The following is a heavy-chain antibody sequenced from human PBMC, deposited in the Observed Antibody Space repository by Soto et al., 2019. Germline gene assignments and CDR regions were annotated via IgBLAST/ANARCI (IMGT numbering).Heavy chain of an antibody. CDR3: ARARGITTFLSELDP. Sequence: QVQVVQSGAEVKKPGAAVKVSCKASGYTFTSYGISWVRQAPGQGLEWLGWISAYNGNTNYAQKLQGRVTMTTDTSTSTAYMELRSLRSDDTAVYYCARARGITTFLSELDPWGQGTLVTVSS. J-gene: IGHJ5*02. V-gene: IGHV1-18*01. CDR2: ISAYNGNT. CDR1: GYTFTSYG. D-gene: IGHD3-9*01.